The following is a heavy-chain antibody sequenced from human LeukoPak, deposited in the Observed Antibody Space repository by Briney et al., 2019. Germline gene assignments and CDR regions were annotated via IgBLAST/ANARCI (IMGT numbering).Heavy chain of an antibody. CDR1: GFTFGRHW. Sequence: GGSLRLSCAGSGFTFGRHWMSWVRQAPGKGLEWVASINQGGSRLHYLDSVTGRFIISRDDAQNSLFPQMTRLRVDDTAVYYCARLTDDVTKLDYWGQGTLVSVSS. V-gene: IGHV3-7*01. J-gene: IGHJ4*02. CDR3: ARLTDDVTKLDY. D-gene: IGHD2-8*01. CDR2: INQGGSRL.